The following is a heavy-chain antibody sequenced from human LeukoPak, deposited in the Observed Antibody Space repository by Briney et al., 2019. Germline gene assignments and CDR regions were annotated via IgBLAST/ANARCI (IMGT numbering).Heavy chain of an antibody. J-gene: IGHJ6*03. D-gene: IGHD6-13*01. CDR3: AKVGGHGSGWFYYYYYMDV. Sequence: PGRSLRLSCAASGFTFSSYGMRWVRQAPGKGLEWVAVIWYDRSNKYYADSVKGRFTISRDNSKNTLYLQMNSLRAEDTAVYYCAKVGGHGSGWFYYYYYMDVWGKGTTVTVSS. V-gene: IGHV3-33*06. CDR1: GFTFSSYG. CDR2: IWYDRSNK.